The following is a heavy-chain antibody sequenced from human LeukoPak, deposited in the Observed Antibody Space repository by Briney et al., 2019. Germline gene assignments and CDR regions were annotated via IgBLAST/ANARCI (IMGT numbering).Heavy chain of an antibody. J-gene: IGHJ4*02. Sequence: GGSLRLSCAASGFTVSSNYMSWVRQAPGKGLEWVSVIYSGGSTYYADSVKGRFTISRDNSKNTLDLQLNSLRAEDTAVYFCARAALPLYYLDYWGQGTLVTVSS. CDR2: IYSGGST. V-gene: IGHV3-66*01. CDR1: GFTVSSNY. CDR3: ARAALPLYYLDY.